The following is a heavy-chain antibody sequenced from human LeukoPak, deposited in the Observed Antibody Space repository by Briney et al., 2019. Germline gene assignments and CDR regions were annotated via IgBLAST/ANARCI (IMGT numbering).Heavy chain of an antibody. V-gene: IGHV4-59*01. Sequence: SETLSLTCTVSGGSISSNYWSWIRQPPGKGLEWIGYIYYRGNTIYNPSLKSRVTISVDTSKNQFSLKLSSVTAADTAVFYCARVLWFGESYYFDYWGQGTLVTVSS. CDR3: ARVLWFGESYYFDY. CDR2: IYYRGNT. D-gene: IGHD3-10*01. CDR1: GGSISSNY. J-gene: IGHJ4*02.